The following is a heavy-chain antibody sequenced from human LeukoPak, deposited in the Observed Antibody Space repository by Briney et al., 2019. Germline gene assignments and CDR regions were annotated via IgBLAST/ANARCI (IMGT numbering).Heavy chain of an antibody. J-gene: IGHJ5*02. Sequence: GGSLSLSCAVSGFTFSDSYMTWLRQAPGKGLESLSYISPSGTDISYADSVKGRFTISRDNAKNSLYLQMNSLRAEDTAVYYCAREGSSYGSGSYYPQGWFDPWGQGTLVTVSS. CDR3: AREGSSYGSGSYYPQGWFDP. V-gene: IGHV3-11*04. D-gene: IGHD3-10*01. CDR1: GFTFSDSY. CDR2: ISPSGTDI.